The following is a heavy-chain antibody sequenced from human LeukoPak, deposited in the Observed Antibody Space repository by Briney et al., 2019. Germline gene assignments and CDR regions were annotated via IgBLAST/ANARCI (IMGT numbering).Heavy chain of an antibody. V-gene: IGHV1-2*02. Sequence: ASVKGSCTASGYTFTGYYIHWVRQDPGQGVEWMRWINPNSDATVSAQKLQGRISMTMDTSITTVYMELSRLTYDDTAMYYCAGASGSNWYGKHFDYWGQGTLVTVSS. D-gene: IGHD6-13*01. CDR2: INPNSDAT. CDR1: GYTFTGYY. CDR3: AGASGSNWYGKHFDY. J-gene: IGHJ4*02.